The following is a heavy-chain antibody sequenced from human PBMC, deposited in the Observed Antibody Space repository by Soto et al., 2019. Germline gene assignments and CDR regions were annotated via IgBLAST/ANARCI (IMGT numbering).Heavy chain of an antibody. Sequence: PGGSLRLSCSASGFSFVTYAIGWVRQAPGKGLEWVSVMSNSGDETYYADSVKGRFTISRDNLQNTLYLQLSSLRAEDTAVYYCAKDAARTSGWYYFDFWGQGTLVTFSS. CDR2: MSNSGDET. CDR1: GFSFVTYA. J-gene: IGHJ4*02. D-gene: IGHD6-19*01. CDR3: AKDAARTSGWYYFDF. V-gene: IGHV3-23*01.